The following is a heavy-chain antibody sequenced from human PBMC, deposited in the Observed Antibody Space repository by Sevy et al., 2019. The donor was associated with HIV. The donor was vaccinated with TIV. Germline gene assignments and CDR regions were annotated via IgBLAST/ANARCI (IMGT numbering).Heavy chain of an antibody. Sequence: GGSLRLSCAASGFSFSSYAMSWVRQAPGKGLEWVSGISGSGGSTYYADSVKGRFTISRDNSKNTLYLQMNSLRAEDTALYYCAKGGGYSYGYRWYFDYWGQGTLVTVSS. CDR1: GFSFSSYA. D-gene: IGHD5-18*01. CDR3: AKGGGYSYGYRWYFDY. CDR2: ISGSGGST. V-gene: IGHV3-23*01. J-gene: IGHJ4*02.